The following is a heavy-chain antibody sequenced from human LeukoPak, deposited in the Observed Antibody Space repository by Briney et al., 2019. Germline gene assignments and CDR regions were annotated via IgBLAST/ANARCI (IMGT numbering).Heavy chain of an antibody. CDR3: AKDSSNPYYYYYYYMDV. D-gene: IGHD4-11*01. CDR2: IRYDGSNK. Sequence: PGGSLRLSCAASGFTFSSYGMHWVRQAPGKGLEWVAFIRYDGSNKYYADSVKGRFTISRDNPKNTLYLQMNSLRAEDTAVYYCAKDSSNPYYYYYYYMDVWGKGTTVTVSS. V-gene: IGHV3-30*02. CDR1: GFTFSSYG. J-gene: IGHJ6*03.